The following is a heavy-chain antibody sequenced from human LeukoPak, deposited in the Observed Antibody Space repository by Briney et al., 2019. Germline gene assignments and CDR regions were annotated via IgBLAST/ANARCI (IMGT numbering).Heavy chain of an antibody. CDR2: INSDGSST. V-gene: IGHV3-74*01. J-gene: IGHJ4*02. Sequence: PGGSLRLSCAASGFTFSNYWMHWVRQAPGKGLAWVSRINSDGSSTTYADSVKGRFTISRDNAKNTLYLQMNSLRAEDTAVYFCATREGAGTYLNYWGQGTLVTVSS. CDR3: ATREGAGTYLNY. D-gene: IGHD3-10*01. CDR1: GFTFSNYW.